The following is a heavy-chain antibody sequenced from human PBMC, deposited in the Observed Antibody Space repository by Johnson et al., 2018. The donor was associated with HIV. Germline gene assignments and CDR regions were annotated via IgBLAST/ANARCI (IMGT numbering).Heavy chain of an antibody. V-gene: IGHV3-23*04. CDR2: ISGSGGST. J-gene: IGHJ3*01. CDR1: GFIFSSYW. D-gene: IGHD3-22*01. CDR3: ARATYYYDTSGYLTRPRAFDV. Sequence: VQLVESGGGLVQPGGSLRLSCAASGFIFSSYWMSWVRQAPGKGLEWVSSISGSGGSTYYADSVKGRFTISRDNSKNTLCLQLTSLRADDTALYYCARATYYYDTSGYLTRPRAFDVWGQGTMVTVSS.